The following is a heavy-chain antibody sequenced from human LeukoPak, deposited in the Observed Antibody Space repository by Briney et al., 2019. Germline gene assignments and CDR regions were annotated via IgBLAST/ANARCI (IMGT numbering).Heavy chain of an antibody. CDR2: ISRDRNNK. J-gene: IGHJ4*02. CDR1: GFTFSTFG. Sequence: PGRSLRLSCAASGFTFSTFGIHWVRQAPGKGLEWVAAISRDRNNKYYTDSVKGRFTISRDNSKNMIYLQMNSLRGEDSAVYYCAKVNNYDDYWGQGTLVTVSS. V-gene: IGHV3-30*18. D-gene: IGHD1/OR15-1a*01. CDR3: AKVNNYDDY.